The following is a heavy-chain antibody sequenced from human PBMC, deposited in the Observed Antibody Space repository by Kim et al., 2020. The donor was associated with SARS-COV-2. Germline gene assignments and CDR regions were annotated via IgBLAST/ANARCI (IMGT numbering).Heavy chain of an antibody. CDR3: NRDSPFIVGATTFDY. Sequence: GGSLRLSCTASGFTFGDYAMSWFRQAPGKGLEWVGFIRSKAYGGTTESAASVKGRFTISRDDSKSIAYLQMNSLKTEDTAVYYCNRDSPFIVGATTFDYWGQGALVTVSS. D-gene: IGHD1-26*01. CDR2: IRSKAYGGTT. V-gene: IGHV3-49*03. J-gene: IGHJ4*02. CDR1: GFTFGDYA.